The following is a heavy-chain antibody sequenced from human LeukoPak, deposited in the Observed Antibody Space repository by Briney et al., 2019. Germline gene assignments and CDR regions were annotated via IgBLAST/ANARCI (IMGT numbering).Heavy chain of an antibody. V-gene: IGHV3-30*18. J-gene: IGHJ4*02. CDR1: GFTLSSYG. CDR2: ISYDGSNK. CDR3: AKGDIVVGGYDH. D-gene: IGHD2-15*01. Sequence: PGGSLRLSCAASGFTLSSYGMHWVRQAPGKGLEWVAVISYDGSNKYYADSVKGRFTISRDNSKNTLYLQMNSLRAEDTAVYYCAKGDIVVGGYDHWGQGTLVTVSS.